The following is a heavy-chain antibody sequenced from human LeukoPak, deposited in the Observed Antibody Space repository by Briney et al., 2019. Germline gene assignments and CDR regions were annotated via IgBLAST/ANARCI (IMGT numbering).Heavy chain of an antibody. V-gene: IGHV3-48*03. J-gene: IGHJ4*02. Sequence: PGGSLRLSCAASGFTFSSYEMNWVRQAPGKGLEWVSYISSSGSSIYYADSVKGRFTISRDNAKNSLYLRMNSLRAEDTAVYYCARYYYGSGSYFDYWGQGTLVTVSS. CDR2: ISSSGSSI. CDR3: ARYYYGSGSYFDY. D-gene: IGHD3-10*01. CDR1: GFTFSSYE.